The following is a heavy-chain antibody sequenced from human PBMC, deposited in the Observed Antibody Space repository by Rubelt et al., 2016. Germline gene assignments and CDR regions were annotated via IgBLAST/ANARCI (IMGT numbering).Heavy chain of an antibody. CDR1: GFTFKNAW. CDR3: ARTYSSSWYVPWFDP. D-gene: IGHD6-13*01. J-gene: IGHJ5*02. V-gene: IGHV3-30*03. CDR2: ISYDGSNK. Sequence: AAGFTFKNAWMNWVRQAPGKGLEWVATISYDGSNKYYADSVKGRFTMSRDNSKNTMYLQMNSLRAEDTAVYYCARTYSSSWYVPWFDPWGQGTLVTVSS.